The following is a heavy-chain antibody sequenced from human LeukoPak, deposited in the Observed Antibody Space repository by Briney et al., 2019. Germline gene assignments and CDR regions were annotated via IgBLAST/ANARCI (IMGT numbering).Heavy chain of an antibody. D-gene: IGHD3-3*01. V-gene: IGHV4-59*01. CDR2: IYYSGST. CDR1: GGSMSNYY. J-gene: IGHJ3*02. Sequence: TPSETLSLTCTVSGGSMSNYYWSWIRRPPGKGLEWIGYIYYSGSTNYNPSLKSRVTISVDTSKNQFSLKLSSVTAADTAVYYCARAYDLWSGENAFDIWGQGTMVTVSS. CDR3: ARAYDLWSGENAFDI.